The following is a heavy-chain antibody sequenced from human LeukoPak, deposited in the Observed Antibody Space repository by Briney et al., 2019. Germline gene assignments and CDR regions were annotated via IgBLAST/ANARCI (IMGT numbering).Heavy chain of an antibody. V-gene: IGHV4-59*11. J-gene: IGHJ5*02. CDR1: GGSISSHY. Sequence: SETLSLTCTVSGGSISSHYWSWIRQPPGKELEWMGYIYYSGSTTYNPSLNSQIPISVDTSKNQFSLKLSSVAASDTAVYYCARLLWFGELTLDPWGQGTLVTVSS. CDR2: IYYSGST. D-gene: IGHD3-10*01. CDR3: ARLLWFGELTLDP.